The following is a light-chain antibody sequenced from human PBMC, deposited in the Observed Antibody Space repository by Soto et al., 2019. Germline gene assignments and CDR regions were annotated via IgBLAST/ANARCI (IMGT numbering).Light chain of an antibody. CDR1: SSDDGYYNY. J-gene: IGLJ1*01. CDR3: CSYAGSPRYV. V-gene: IGLV2-11*01. Sequence: QSALTQPRSVSGSPGQSVTISCTGTSSDDGYYNYVSWYQQHPGKAPKVMIYDVSERPSGVPDSFSGSKSGNTASLTISGLQAEDEADYYCCSYAGSPRYVFGTGTKLTVL. CDR2: DVS.